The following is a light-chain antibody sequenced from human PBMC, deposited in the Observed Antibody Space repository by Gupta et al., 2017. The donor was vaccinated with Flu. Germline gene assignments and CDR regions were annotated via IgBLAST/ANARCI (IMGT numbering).Light chain of an antibody. CDR1: QSVSSSY. V-gene: IGKV3-20*01. Sequence: EIVLTQSPGTLSLSPGERATLSCRASQSVSSSYLAWYQQKPARLPGSSSTVHPAGPLASQTGSVAVGLGQTSLSPSADWSLEIAVYYCQQYGSSPWTFGQGTKVEIK. CDR2: VHP. CDR3: QQYGSSPWT. J-gene: IGKJ1*01.